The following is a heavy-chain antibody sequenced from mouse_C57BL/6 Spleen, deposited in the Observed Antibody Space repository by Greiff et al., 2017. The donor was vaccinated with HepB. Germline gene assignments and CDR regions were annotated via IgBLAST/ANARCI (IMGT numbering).Heavy chain of an antibody. J-gene: IGHJ3*01. Sequence: QVQLQQPGAELVMPGASVKLSCKASGYTFTSYWMHWVKQRPGQGLEWIGEIDPSDSYTNYNQKFKGKSTLTVDKSSSTAYMQLKSLTSEDSAVYYSARNYYGSTEGFFAYWGQGTLVTVSA. D-gene: IGHD1-1*01. CDR2: IDPSDSYT. CDR1: GYTFTSYW. CDR3: ARNYYGSTEGFFAY. V-gene: IGHV1-69*01.